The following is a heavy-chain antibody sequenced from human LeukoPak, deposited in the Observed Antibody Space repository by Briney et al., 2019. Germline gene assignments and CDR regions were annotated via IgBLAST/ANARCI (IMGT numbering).Heavy chain of an antibody. V-gene: IGHV5-10-1*01. Sequence: GESLQTSCKASGYSFTIHWINWVRQMPGKGLEWMGKIDPSDSYTNYSPSFQGHVTISADKSISTAYLQWTSLKASDTAMYFCARQGGYTYGDAFDIWGQGTMVTVSS. J-gene: IGHJ3*02. CDR2: IDPSDSYT. CDR3: ARQGGYTYGDAFDI. CDR1: GYSFTIHW. D-gene: IGHD5-18*01.